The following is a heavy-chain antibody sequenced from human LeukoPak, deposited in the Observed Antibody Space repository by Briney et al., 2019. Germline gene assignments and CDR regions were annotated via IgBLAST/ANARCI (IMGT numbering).Heavy chain of an antibody. CDR3: ARAGYSYGYDPGNWFDP. Sequence: SVKVSCKASGGTFSSYAISWVRQAPGQGLEWMGGIIPIFGTANYAQKFQGRVTITVDESTSTAYMELSSLRSEDTAVYYCARAGYSYGYDPGNWFDPWGQGTLVTVSS. V-gene: IGHV1-69*13. D-gene: IGHD5-18*01. CDR2: IIPIFGTA. J-gene: IGHJ5*02. CDR1: GGTFSSYA.